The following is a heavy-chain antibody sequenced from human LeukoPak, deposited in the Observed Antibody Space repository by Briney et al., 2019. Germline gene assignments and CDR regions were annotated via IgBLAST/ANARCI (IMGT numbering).Heavy chain of an antibody. CDR1: GFTFSSYS. D-gene: IGHD6-13*01. CDR3: AKGTSSWHEFDS. CDR2: ISSSSNYI. V-gene: IGHV3-21*04. Sequence: GGSLRLSCAASGFTFSSYSMNWVRQAPGKGLEWVSSISSSSNYIYYADSVKGRFTISRDNAKNLLYLQMNSLRAEDTALYYCAKGTSSWHEFDSWGQGTLVTVSS. J-gene: IGHJ4*02.